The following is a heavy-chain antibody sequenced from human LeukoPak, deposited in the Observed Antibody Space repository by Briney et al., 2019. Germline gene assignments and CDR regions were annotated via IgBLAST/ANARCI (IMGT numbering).Heavy chain of an antibody. CDR1: GGSISSSSYY. D-gene: IGHD3-3*01. CDR2: IYYSGST. CDR3: VRGLLSIFGLDY. J-gene: IGHJ4*02. Sequence: SETLSLTCTVSGGSISSSSYYWGWIRQPPGKGLEWIGSIYYSGSTYYNPSLKSRVTISVDTSKNQFSLKLSSVTAADTAVYYCVRGLLSIFGLDYWGQGTLVTVSS. V-gene: IGHV4-39*01.